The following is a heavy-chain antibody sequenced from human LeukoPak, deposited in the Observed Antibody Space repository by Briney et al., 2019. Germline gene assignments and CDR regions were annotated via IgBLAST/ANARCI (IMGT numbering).Heavy chain of an antibody. J-gene: IGHJ5*02. CDR1: GFTFSNAW. V-gene: IGHV3-15*05. Sequence: GGSLRLSCAASGFTFSNAWMNWVRPAPGKGLEWVGRIKRKTDAGATTDYAAPVKGRFIISRDDSKNTLYLQMNSLRAEDTGIYSCARKWFDPWGQGTLVTVSS. CDR2: IKRKTDAGATT. CDR3: ARKWFDP.